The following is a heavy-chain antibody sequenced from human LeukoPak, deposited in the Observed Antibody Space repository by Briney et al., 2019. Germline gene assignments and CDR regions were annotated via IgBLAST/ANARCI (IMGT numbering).Heavy chain of an antibody. CDR3: ATNPELYYWFDP. Sequence: EAGGSLRLSCAASGFTFSSYAMSWVRQAPGKGLEWVSAISGSGGSTYYADSVKGRFTISRDNSKNTLYLQMNSLRAEDTAVYYCATNPELYYWFDPWGQGTLVTVSS. V-gene: IGHV3-23*01. J-gene: IGHJ5*02. CDR1: GFTFSSYA. CDR2: ISGSGGST. D-gene: IGHD1-14*01.